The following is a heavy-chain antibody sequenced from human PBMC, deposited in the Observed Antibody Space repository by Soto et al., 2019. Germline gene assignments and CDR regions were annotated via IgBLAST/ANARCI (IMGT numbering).Heavy chain of an antibody. CDR1: GGTFSSYA. CDR2: IIPIFGTA. D-gene: IGHD2-2*01. Sequence: GASVKVSCKASGGTFSSYAISWVRQAPGQGLEWMGGIIPIFGTANYAQKFQGRVTITADESTSTAYMELSSLRSEDTAVYYCARHLARVVPAARTDHYYYGMDVWGQGTTVTVSS. V-gene: IGHV1-69*13. CDR3: ARHLARVVPAARTDHYYYGMDV. J-gene: IGHJ6*02.